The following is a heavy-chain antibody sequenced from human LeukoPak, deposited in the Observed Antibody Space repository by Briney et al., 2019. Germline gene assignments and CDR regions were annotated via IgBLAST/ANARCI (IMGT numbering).Heavy chain of an antibody. D-gene: IGHD3-10*01. Sequence: GGSLRLSCAASGFTFSSYEMHWVRQAPGKGLEWVSSISSSSSYIYYADSVKGRFTISRDNAKNSLYLQMNSLRAEDTAVYYCAREVLLWFGEITQDYYMDVWGKGTTVTISS. CDR1: GFTFSSYE. CDR3: AREVLLWFGEITQDYYMDV. V-gene: IGHV3-21*01. CDR2: ISSSSSYI. J-gene: IGHJ6*03.